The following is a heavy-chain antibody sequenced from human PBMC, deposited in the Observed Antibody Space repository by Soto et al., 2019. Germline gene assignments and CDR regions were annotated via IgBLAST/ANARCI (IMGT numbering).Heavy chain of an antibody. V-gene: IGHV3-23*01. D-gene: IGHD2-8*01. J-gene: IGHJ6*02. CDR1: GFAFSTYA. Sequence: EVQLLESGGTLVQPGGSLRLSCAASGFAFSTYAMNWVRQAPGKGLEWVSAISGSGARTYYADSVKGRFTISRENSKNTQYLQMNSLRVEDTAVYYCAKDMLLSVDYYYYGMDVWGQGTTVTVSS. CDR2: ISGSGART. CDR3: AKDMLLSVDYYYYGMDV.